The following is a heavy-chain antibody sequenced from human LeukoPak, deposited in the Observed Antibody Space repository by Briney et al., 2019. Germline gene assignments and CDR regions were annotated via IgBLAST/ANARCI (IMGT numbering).Heavy chain of an antibody. V-gene: IGHV4-34*01. CDR2: INHSGST. J-gene: IGHJ4*02. Sequence: SETLSLTCAVYGGSFSGYYWSWIRQPPGKGLEWIGEINHSGSTNYNPSLKSRVTISVDTSKNQFSLKLSSVTAADTAVYYCATERSGWYYYWGQGTLVTVSS. CDR3: ATERSGWYYY. CDR1: GGSFSGYY. D-gene: IGHD6-19*01.